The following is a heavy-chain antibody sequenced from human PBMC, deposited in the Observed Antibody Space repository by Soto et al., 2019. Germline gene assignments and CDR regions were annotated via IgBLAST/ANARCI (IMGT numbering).Heavy chain of an antibody. Sequence: SETLSLTCTVSGGSISNYYWSWIRQPPGNELEWIAYIYYNGVTNYNPSLKSRVTISVDTSRNQFSLTLTSVTAADTAVYYCARGRKYYYDNTGPFYFEHWGQGTLVTVSS. D-gene: IGHD3-22*01. CDR2: IYYNGVT. V-gene: IGHV4-59*01. CDR1: GGSISNYY. CDR3: ARGRKYYYDNTGPFYFEH. J-gene: IGHJ4*02.